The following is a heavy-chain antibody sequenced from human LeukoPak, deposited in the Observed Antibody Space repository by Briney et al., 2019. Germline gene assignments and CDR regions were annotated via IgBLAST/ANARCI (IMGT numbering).Heavy chain of an antibody. CDR3: ARGRGWYFDL. CDR1: GFTFSNYW. J-gene: IGHJ2*01. Sequence: GGSLRLSCAASGFTFSNYWMHWVRQVPGKGLVWVSHINSDGRIINYADSVKGRFTISRGNAKNTLYLQMNSLRVEDTAAYYCARGRGWYFDLWGRGTLVTVSS. V-gene: IGHV3-74*01. CDR2: INSDGRII. D-gene: IGHD3-10*01.